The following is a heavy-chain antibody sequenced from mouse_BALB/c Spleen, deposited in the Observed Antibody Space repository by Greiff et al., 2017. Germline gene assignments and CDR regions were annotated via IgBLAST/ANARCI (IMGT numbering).Heavy chain of an antibody. CDR2: ISTYYGNT. V-gene: IGHV1-67*01. D-gene: IGHD1-1*01. CDR1: GYTFTDYA. CDR3: AVYYGSAPYWYFDV. Sequence: VQLQQSGPELVRPGVSVKISCKGSGYTFTDYAMHWVKQSHAKSLEWIGVISTYYGNTNYNQKFKGKATMTVDKSSSTAYMELARLTSEDSAIYYCAVYYGSAPYWYFDVWGAGTTVTVSS. J-gene: IGHJ1*01.